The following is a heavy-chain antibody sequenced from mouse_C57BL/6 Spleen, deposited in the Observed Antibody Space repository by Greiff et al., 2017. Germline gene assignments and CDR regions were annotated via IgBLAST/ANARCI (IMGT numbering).Heavy chain of an antibody. CDR1: GYTFTSYG. Sequence: VKLQESGAELARPGASVKLSCKASGYTFTSYGISWVKQRTGQGLAWIGEIYPRSGNTYYNEKFKGKATLTADKSSSAAYMELRSLTSEDSAVYFCARNLNYYGSRGGSYWGQGTTLTVSS. CDR2: IYPRSGNT. CDR3: ARNLNYYGSRGGSY. V-gene: IGHV1-81*01. D-gene: IGHD1-1*01. J-gene: IGHJ2*01.